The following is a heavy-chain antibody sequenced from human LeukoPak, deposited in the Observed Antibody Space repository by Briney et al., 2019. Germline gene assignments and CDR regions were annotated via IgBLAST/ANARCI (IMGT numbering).Heavy chain of an antibody. V-gene: IGHV3-21*01. D-gene: IGHD6-19*01. CDR2: ISSSSSYI. J-gene: IGHJ4*02. CDR3: ARDSSGSAYYFDY. CDR1: GFTFSNYW. Sequence: GGSLRLSCAASGFTFSNYWMHWVRQAPGKGLEWVSSISSSSSYIYYADSVKGRFTISRDNAKNSLYLQMNSLRAEDTAVYYCARDSSGSAYYFDYWGQGTLVTVSS.